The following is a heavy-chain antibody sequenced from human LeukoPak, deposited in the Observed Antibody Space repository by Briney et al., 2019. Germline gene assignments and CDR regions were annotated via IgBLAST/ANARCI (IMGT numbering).Heavy chain of an antibody. CDR1: AGSISSGGYY. V-gene: IGHV4-31*03. CDR2: IYYSGST. CDR3: ARDPVGRYGSASP. Sequence: SQTLSLTCTVSAGSISSGGYYWSWIRQHPGKGLEWIGYIYYSGSTYYNPSLKSRVTISVDTSKNQFSLKLSSVTAADTAVYYCARDPVGRYGSASPWGQGTLVTVSS. D-gene: IGHD3-10*01. J-gene: IGHJ4*02.